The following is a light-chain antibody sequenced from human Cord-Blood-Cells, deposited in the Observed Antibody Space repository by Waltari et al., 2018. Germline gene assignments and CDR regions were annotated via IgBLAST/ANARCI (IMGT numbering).Light chain of an antibody. CDR3: QQYNNWPRVT. V-gene: IGKV3-15*01. J-gene: IGKJ4*01. CDR1: QSVSST. Sequence: EIVMTQSPATLSVSPGERATLSCRASQSVSSTLAWYQQKPGQAPRLLSYGASTRATGIPARFSGSGSGTEFTLTISSLQSEDFAVYYCQQYNNWPRVTFGGGTKVEIK. CDR2: GAS.